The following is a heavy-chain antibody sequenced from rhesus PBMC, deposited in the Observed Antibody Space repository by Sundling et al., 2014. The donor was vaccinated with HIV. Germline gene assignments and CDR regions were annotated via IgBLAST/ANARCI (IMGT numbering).Heavy chain of an antibody. Sequence: QVQLQESGPGLVTPSETLSLTCAVSGGSISESYRWSWIRQPPGKGLEWIGYIYGSRATTNYNPSLKNRLTISKDTAKNQFSLNLSSMTAADTAVYYCGREARGSGWFDSWGQGVLVTVSS. J-gene: IGHJ4*01. CDR3: GREARGSGWFDS. CDR2: IYGSRATT. CDR1: GGSISESYR. D-gene: IGHD6-31*01. V-gene: IGHV4S10*01.